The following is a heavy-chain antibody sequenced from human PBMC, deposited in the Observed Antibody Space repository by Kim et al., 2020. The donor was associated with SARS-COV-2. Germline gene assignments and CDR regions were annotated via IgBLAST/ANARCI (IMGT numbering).Heavy chain of an antibody. CDR1: GGSFSNYY. V-gene: IGHV4-34*01. J-gene: IGHJ4*02. CDR2: ISHSGSN. Sequence: SETLSLTCAVYGGSFSNYYWSWIRQPPGKGLEWIGEISHSGSNHYNPSLKSRVTMSVDTSKNQFSLKLSSVTAADTAVYYCASLRNFTTTATGYWGQGTQVTVSS. D-gene: IGHD4-17*01. CDR3: ASLRNFTTTATGY.